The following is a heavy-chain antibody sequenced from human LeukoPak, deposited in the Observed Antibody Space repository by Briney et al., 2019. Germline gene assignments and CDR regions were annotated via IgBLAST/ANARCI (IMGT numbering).Heavy chain of an antibody. CDR1: GYTLTSYC. CDR2: INPSGGST. J-gene: IGHJ4*02. D-gene: IGHD3-22*01. CDR3: ARGNEGLVNYYDSSGYYGY. Sequence: ASVKVSCKASGYTLTSYCMHWVRQAPGRGLEWMGIINPSGGSTSYAQKFQGRVTMTRDTSTSTVYMELSSLRSEDTAVYYCARGNEGLVNYYDSSGYYGYWGQGTLVTVSS. V-gene: IGHV1-46*01.